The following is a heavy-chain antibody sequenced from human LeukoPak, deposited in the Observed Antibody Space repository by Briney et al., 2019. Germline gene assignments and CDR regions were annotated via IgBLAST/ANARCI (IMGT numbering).Heavy chain of an antibody. D-gene: IGHD6-19*01. CDR2: ISYDGSSK. V-gene: IGHV3-30*18. CDR3: AKEGIAVAGEGYFDY. CDR1: GFTFSSYG. Sequence: GGSLRLSCAASGFTFSSYGMHWVRQAPGKGLEWVTVISYDGSSKYYADSVKGRFTISRDNSKNTLYLQMNSLRAEDTAVYYCAKEGIAVAGEGYFDYWGQGTLVTVSS. J-gene: IGHJ4*02.